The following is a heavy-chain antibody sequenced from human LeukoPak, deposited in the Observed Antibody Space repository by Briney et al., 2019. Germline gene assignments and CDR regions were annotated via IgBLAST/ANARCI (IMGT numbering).Heavy chain of an antibody. CDR2: IYYSGST. CDR3: ARVSGGTYPDY. V-gene: IGHV4-59*01. CDR1: GGSISSYY. J-gene: IGHJ4*02. D-gene: IGHD1-26*01. Sequence: SETLSLTCTVSGGSISSYYWSWIRQPPGKGLEWIGYIYYSGSTNYNPSLKSRVTISVDTSKNQFSLKLSSVTAADTAVYYCARVSGGTYPDYWGQGTLVTVSS.